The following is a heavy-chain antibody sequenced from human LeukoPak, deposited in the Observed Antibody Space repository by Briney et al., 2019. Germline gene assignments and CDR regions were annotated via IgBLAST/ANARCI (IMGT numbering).Heavy chain of an antibody. D-gene: IGHD3-16*01. Sequence: GGSLRLSCAASGFTFSSYSMNWVRQAPGKGLEWVSSISSSSSYIYYADSVKGRFTISRDNAKSSLYLQMNSLRAEDTAVYYCARDGALDYGMDVWGQGTTVTVSS. CDR2: ISSSSSYI. CDR3: ARDGALDYGMDV. CDR1: GFTFSSYS. V-gene: IGHV3-21*01. J-gene: IGHJ6*02.